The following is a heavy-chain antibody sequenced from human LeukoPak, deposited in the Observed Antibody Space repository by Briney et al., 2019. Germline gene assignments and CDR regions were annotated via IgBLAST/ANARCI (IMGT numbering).Heavy chain of an antibody. J-gene: IGHJ3*02. CDR2: INPSGGST. V-gene: IGHV1-46*01. CDR1: GYTLTSYY. Sequence: ASVKVSCKASGYTLTSYYMHWVRQAPGQGLEWMGIINPSGGSTSYAQKFQGRVTMTRDTSTSTVYMELSSLRSEDTAVYYCARGRVVRGVIRAFDIWGQGTMVTVSS. D-gene: IGHD3-10*01. CDR3: ARGRVVRGVIRAFDI.